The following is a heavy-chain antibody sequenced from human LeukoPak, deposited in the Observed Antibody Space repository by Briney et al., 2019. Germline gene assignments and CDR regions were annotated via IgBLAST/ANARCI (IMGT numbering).Heavy chain of an antibody. CDR1: GYGFATYW. J-gene: IGHJ6*02. D-gene: IGHD3-10*01. CDR3: ARPYYYGSYYGMDV. CDR2: IYAGDSDT. V-gene: IGHV5-51*01. Sequence: GESLKISCKGSGYGFATYWIAWVRQMPGEGLEWMGIIYAGDSDTRYSPSFQGQVTITADKSISTAYLQWSSLKASDTAMYYCARPYYYGSYYGMDVWGQGTTVAVSS.